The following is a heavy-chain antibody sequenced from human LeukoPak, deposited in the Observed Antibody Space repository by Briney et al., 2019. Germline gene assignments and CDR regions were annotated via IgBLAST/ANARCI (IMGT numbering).Heavy chain of an antibody. CDR3: AVDFWSGYYLYNWFDP. Sequence: GGSLRLSCAASGFTFSSYSMNWVRQAPGKGLEWVSSISSSSSYIYYADSVKGRFTISRDNAKNSLYLQMNSLRAEDTAVYYCAVDFWSGYYLYNWFDPWGQGTLVTVSS. CDR2: ISSSSSYI. V-gene: IGHV3-21*01. D-gene: IGHD3-3*01. J-gene: IGHJ5*02. CDR1: GFTFSSYS.